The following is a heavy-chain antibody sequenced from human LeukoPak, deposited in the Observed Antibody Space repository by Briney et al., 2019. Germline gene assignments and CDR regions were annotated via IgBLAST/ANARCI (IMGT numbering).Heavy chain of an antibody. D-gene: IGHD4-17*01. Sequence: GGSLRLSCAASGFTFSSYAMSWVRQAPGKGLEWASAISGSGGSTYYADSVKGRFTISRDNSKNTLYLQMNSLRAEDTAVYYCANGVGYGDYYYYGMDVWGQGTTVTVSS. CDR1: GFTFSSYA. V-gene: IGHV3-23*01. CDR3: ANGVGYGDYYYYGMDV. CDR2: ISGSGGST. J-gene: IGHJ6*02.